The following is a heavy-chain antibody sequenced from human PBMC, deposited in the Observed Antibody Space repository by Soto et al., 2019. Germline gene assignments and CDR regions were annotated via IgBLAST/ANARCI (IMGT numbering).Heavy chain of an antibody. CDR1: GFTFSSYG. CDR3: ARDSDGPAASIFLDY. J-gene: IGHJ4*02. V-gene: IGHV3-33*01. Sequence: GGSLRLSCAASGFTFSSYGMHWVRQAPGKGLEWVAVIWYDGSNKYYADSVKGRFTISRDNSKNTLYLQMNSLRAEDTAVYYCARDSDGPAASIFLDYWGQGTLVTVSS. CDR2: IWYDGSNK. D-gene: IGHD2-2*01.